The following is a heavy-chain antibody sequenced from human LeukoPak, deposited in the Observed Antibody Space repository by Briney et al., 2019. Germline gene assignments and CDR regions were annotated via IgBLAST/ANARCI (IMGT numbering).Heavy chain of an antibody. V-gene: IGHV3-53*01. CDR1: GLTGSHNY. Sequence: PGGSLRLSCAASGLTGSHNYVSWVRQAPGKGPEWVSAIHTSGDTCYADSVKGRFTISRDTSKNTLYPQINSLRVEDTAVYYCIVFGDSNHWGQGTLVTVSS. D-gene: IGHD4-17*01. CDR3: IVFGDSNH. CDR2: IHTSGDT. J-gene: IGHJ5*02.